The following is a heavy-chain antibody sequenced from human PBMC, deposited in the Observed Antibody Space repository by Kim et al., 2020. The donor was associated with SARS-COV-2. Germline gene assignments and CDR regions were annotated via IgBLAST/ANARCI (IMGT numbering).Heavy chain of an antibody. V-gene: IGHV3-33*06. CDR3: AKEGGITMVRGVIPLYYYGMDV. J-gene: IGHJ6*02. CDR2: IWYDGSNK. CDR1: GFTFSSYG. Sequence: GGSLRLSCAASGFTFSSYGMHWVRQAPGKGLEWVAVIWYDGSNKYYADSVKGRFTISRDNSKNTLYVQMNSLRAEDTAVYYCAKEGGITMVRGVIPLYYYGMDVWGQGTTVTVSS. D-gene: IGHD3-10*01.